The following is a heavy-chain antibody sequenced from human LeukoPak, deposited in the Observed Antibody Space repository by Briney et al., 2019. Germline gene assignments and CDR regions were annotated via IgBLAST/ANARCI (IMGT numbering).Heavy chain of an antibody. Sequence: ASVKVSCKASGYTFTSYGISWVRQAPGQGLEWKGWISAYNGNTNYAQKLQGRVTMTTDTSTSTAYMELRSLRSDDTAVYYCARDGSYGDYLVPIDYWGQGTLVTVSS. V-gene: IGHV1-18*01. CDR2: ISAYNGNT. D-gene: IGHD4-17*01. J-gene: IGHJ4*02. CDR1: GYTFTSYG. CDR3: ARDGSYGDYLVPIDY.